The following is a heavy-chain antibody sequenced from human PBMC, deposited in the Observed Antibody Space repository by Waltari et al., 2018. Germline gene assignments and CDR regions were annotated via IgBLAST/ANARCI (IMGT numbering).Heavy chain of an antibody. Sequence: QLQLQESGPGLVKPWETLSLTCTVSGDSINSDSYYWGWIRQPPGKGLEWIASIFYRGNTYYNPSLKSRVTISVDTSKNQLSLKFTSVTAADTAVYYCARLYSGTRPPDFWGQVILVTVSS. V-gene: IGHV4-39*01. CDR2: IFYRGNT. CDR1: GDSINSDSYY. J-gene: IGHJ4*02. CDR3: ARLYSGTRPPDF. D-gene: IGHD2-2*01.